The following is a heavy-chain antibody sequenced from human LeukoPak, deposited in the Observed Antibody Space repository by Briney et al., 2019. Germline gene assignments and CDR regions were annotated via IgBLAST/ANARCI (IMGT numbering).Heavy chain of an antibody. Sequence: SETLSLTCTVSGGSISDGTYYWGWIRQPPGEGLEWIGTIHYSGTAHYNRSLKSRVTLSVDTSKNQFSLRLSSVTAADTAVYYCARRTTESYSDYWGQGTLVTVST. CDR1: GGSISDGTYY. CDR2: IHYSGTA. CDR3: ARRTTESYSDY. J-gene: IGHJ4*02. V-gene: IGHV4-39*01. D-gene: IGHD1-1*01.